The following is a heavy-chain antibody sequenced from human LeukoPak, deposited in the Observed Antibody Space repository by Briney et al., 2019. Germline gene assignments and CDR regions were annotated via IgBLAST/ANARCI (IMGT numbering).Heavy chain of an antibody. CDR2: ISTYNGNT. CDR3: ARDLRTAVAGNWFDP. CDR1: GYTFSNYG. V-gene: IGHV1-18*01. J-gene: IGHJ5*02. D-gene: IGHD6-19*01. Sequence: GAPVKVSCKASGYTFSNYGISWVRQAPGQGLEWMGWISTYNGNTNYAQKLQGRVPMTTDTSASTAYMELRSLRSDDTAMYYCARDLRTAVAGNWFDPWGQGTLVPVSS.